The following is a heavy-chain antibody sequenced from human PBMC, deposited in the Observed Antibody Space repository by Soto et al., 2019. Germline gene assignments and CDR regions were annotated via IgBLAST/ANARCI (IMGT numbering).Heavy chain of an antibody. D-gene: IGHD3-16*01. CDR2: INPSGGST. Sequence: QVQLVQSGAEVKKPGASVKVSCKASGYTFTSYYMHWVRQAPGQGLEWMGIINPSGGSTRYAQKFQGRVTMTRDTSTSTVYMELSSLRSEDTAVYYCARAQSRYVWRDYYGMDFWGQGTTVTVSS. V-gene: IGHV1-46*01. J-gene: IGHJ6*02. CDR3: ARAQSRYVWRDYYGMDF. CDR1: GYTFTSYY.